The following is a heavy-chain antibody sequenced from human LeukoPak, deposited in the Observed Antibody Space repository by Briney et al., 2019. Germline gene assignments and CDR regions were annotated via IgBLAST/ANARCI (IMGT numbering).Heavy chain of an antibody. CDR3: ARDQAAYDFWSGYPAHWFDP. CDR1: GYTFTSYG. J-gene: IGHJ5*02. Sequence: ASVKVSCKASGYTFTSYGISWVRQAPGQGLEWMGWISAYNGSTNYAQKLQGRVTMTTDTSTSTAYMELRSLRSDDTAVYYCARDQAAYDFWSGYPAHWFDPWGQGTLVTVSS. CDR2: ISAYNGST. V-gene: IGHV1-18*01. D-gene: IGHD3-3*01.